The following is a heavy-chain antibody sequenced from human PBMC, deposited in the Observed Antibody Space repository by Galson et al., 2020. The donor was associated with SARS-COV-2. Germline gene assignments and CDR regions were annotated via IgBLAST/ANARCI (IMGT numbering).Heavy chain of an antibody. V-gene: IGHV3-30-3*01. CDR3: ASAAGGWYGDHNDY. Sequence: GGSLRLSCAASGFTFSSYAMHWVRQAPGKGLEWVAVISYDGSNKYYADSVKGRFTISRDNSKNTLYLQMNSLRAEDTAVYYCASAAGGWYGDHNDYWGQGTLVTVSS. CDR2: ISYDGSNK. CDR1: GFTFSSYA. J-gene: IGHJ4*02. D-gene: IGHD2-21*02.